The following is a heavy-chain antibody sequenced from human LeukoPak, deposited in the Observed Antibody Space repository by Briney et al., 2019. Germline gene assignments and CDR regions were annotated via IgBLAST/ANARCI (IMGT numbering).Heavy chain of an antibody. V-gene: IGHV3-23*01. J-gene: IGHJ4*02. Sequence: GGSLRLSCAASGFTFSGYVMSWVRQAPGKGLEWVSALSGSGGSTYYTDSVKGRFTISRDNSRSTLYLQMNSLRPEDTAIYYCAREGYYGSGSPPSLYFDYWGQGTLVTVSS. CDR2: LSGSGGST. CDR3: AREGYYGSGSPPSLYFDY. D-gene: IGHD3-10*01. CDR1: GFTFSGYV.